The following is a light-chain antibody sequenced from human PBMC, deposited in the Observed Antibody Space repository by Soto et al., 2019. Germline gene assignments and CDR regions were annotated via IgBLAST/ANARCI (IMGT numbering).Light chain of an antibody. V-gene: IGKV3-15*01. CDR2: GAS. Sequence: EIVMTQSPATLSVSPGERATLSCRASQSVSSNLDWYQQKPGQAPRLLIYGASTRATGVPARFSGSGSGEEFTLTSSRLQSEDFAVYFYQRYSSWPTFGQGTKVEIK. CDR3: QRYSSWPT. CDR1: QSVSSN. J-gene: IGKJ1*01.